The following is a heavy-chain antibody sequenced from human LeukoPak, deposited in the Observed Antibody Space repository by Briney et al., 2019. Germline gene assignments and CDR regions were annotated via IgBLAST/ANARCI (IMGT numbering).Heavy chain of an antibody. D-gene: IGHD3-16*01. V-gene: IGHV3-21*01. CDR2: ISPSSSYI. Sequence: GGSLRLSCAASGFTLSSYKMTWVRQAPGKGLEWVASISPSSSYIYHGDSLKGRVTVSRDNAKNSLFLQMSSLRAEDTAIYYCARDLTGGEYFDSWGQGTLVSVSS. CDR1: GFTLSSYK. J-gene: IGHJ4*02. CDR3: ARDLTGGEYFDS.